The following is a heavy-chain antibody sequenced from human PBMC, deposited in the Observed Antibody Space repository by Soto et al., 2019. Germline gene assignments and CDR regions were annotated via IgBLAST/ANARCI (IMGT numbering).Heavy chain of an antibody. V-gene: IGHV3-15*07. Sequence: EVQLVESGGGLVKPGGSLRLSCAASGFTFSNAWMNWVRQAPGKGLEWVGRIKSKTDGGTTDYAAPVKGRFTISRDDSKNTLYVQMNSLKTEDTAVYYCTTDLCSGGSCYDWGQGTLVTVSS. CDR3: TTDLCSGGSCYD. D-gene: IGHD2-15*01. CDR2: IKSKTDGGTT. J-gene: IGHJ4*02. CDR1: GFTFSNAW.